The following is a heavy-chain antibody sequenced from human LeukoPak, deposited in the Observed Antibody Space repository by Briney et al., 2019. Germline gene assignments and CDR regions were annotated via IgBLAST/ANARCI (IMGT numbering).Heavy chain of an antibody. CDR2: ISGSGGST. Sequence: GGSLRLSCEASGFTFLNYAMSWVRQAPGKGLEWVSAISGSGGSTYYADSVKGRFTISRDNSKNTLYLQMNSLRAEDTAVYYCAKKWLFGFDYWGQGTLVTVSS. D-gene: IGHD5-12*01. CDR3: AKKWLFGFDY. V-gene: IGHV3-23*01. CDR1: GFTFLNYA. J-gene: IGHJ4*02.